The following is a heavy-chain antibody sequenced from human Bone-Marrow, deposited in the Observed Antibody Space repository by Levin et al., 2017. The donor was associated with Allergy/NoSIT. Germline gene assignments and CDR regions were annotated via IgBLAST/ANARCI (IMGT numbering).Heavy chain of an antibody. Sequence: SQTLSLTCAVYGGSFSGYYWSWIRQPPGKGLEWIGEINHSGSTNYNPSLKSRVTISVDTSKNQFSPKLSSVTAADTAVYYCARGTYYYDSSGLIYYYYGMDGWGQGTTVTVSS. D-gene: IGHD3-22*01. CDR2: INHSGST. J-gene: IGHJ6*02. V-gene: IGHV4-34*01. CDR1: GGSFSGYY. CDR3: ARGTYYYDSSGLIYYYYGMDG.